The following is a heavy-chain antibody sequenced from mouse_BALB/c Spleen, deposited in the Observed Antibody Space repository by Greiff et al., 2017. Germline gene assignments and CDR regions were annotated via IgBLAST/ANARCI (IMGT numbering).Heavy chain of an antibody. CDR1: GFTFTDYY. J-gene: IGHJ1*01. CDR3: ARGGTPWYFDV. Sequence: EVQLVESGGGLVQPGGSLRLSCATSGFTFTDYYMSWVRQPPGKALEWLGFIRNKANGYTTEYSASVKGRFTISRDNSQSILYLQMNTLRAEDSATYYCARGGTPWYFDVWGAGTTVTVSS. CDR2: IRNKANGYTT. V-gene: IGHV7-3*02.